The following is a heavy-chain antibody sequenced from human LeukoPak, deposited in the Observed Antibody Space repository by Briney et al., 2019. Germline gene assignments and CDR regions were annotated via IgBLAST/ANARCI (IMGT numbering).Heavy chain of an antibody. CDR3: ARGGDYDILTGYRVEAFDI. D-gene: IGHD3-9*01. CDR2: INHSGST. J-gene: IGHJ3*02. Sequence: SETLSLTCAVYGGSFSGYYWSWIRQPPGEGLEWIGEINHSGSTNYNPSLKGRVTISVDTSKNQFSLKLSSVTAADTAVYYCARGGDYDILTGYRVEAFDIWGLGTMVTVSS. V-gene: IGHV4-34*01. CDR1: GGSFSGYY.